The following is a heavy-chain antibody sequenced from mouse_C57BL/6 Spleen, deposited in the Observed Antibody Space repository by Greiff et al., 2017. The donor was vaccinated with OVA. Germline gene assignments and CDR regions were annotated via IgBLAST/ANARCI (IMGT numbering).Heavy chain of an antibody. V-gene: IGHV5-9*01. CDR2: ISGGGGNT. CDR1: GFTFSSYT. J-gene: IGHJ1*03. CDR3: ARLSYYGSTYWYFDV. Sequence: EVMLVESGGGLVKPGGSLKLSCAASGFTFSSYTMSWVRQTPEKRLEWVATISGGGGNTYYPDSVKGRFTISRDNAKNTLYLQMSSLRSEDTALYYCARLSYYGSTYWYFDVWGTGTTVTVSS. D-gene: IGHD1-1*01.